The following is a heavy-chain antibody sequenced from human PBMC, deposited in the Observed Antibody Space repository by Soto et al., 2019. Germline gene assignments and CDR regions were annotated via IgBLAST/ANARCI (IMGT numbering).Heavy chain of an antibody. CDR2: ISGDGTTI. Sequence: PGGSLRLSCAASGFRSSDHYMTWIRQAPGKGLEWVSKISGDGTTIYYADSVKGRFTVSRDNAKNSVYLQMNSLRAEDTAVYYCASDPYYYASGFWGQGTLVTVSS. J-gene: IGHJ4*02. CDR1: GFRSSDHY. D-gene: IGHD3-10*01. CDR3: ASDPYYYASGF. V-gene: IGHV3-11*01.